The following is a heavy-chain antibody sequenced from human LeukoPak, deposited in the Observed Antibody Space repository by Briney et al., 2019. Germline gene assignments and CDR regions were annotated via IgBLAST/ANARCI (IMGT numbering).Heavy chain of an antibody. CDR2: IWNDGGYK. CDR3: ARDMVAAGTAAVDL. J-gene: IGHJ3*01. CDR1: GFTFNRYA. D-gene: IGHD2-15*01. V-gene: IGHV3-33*01. Sequence: GGSLRLSCAASGFTFNRYAMHWVRQAPGKGLDCVGVIWNDGGYKYYPDSVKGRFSISRDNFKNILYLQMNSLRVDDTAVYYCARDMVAAGTAAVDLWGQGTMVTVSS.